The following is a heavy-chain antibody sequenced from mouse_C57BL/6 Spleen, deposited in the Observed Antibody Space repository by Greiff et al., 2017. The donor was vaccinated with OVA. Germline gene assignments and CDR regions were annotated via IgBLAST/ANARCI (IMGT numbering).Heavy chain of an antibody. CDR1: GYAFSSSW. J-gene: IGHJ4*01. Sequence: VKLQQSGPELVKPGASVKISCKASGYAFSSSWMNWVKQRPGQGLEWIGRIYPGDGATNYNGKFKGKATLTADKSSSTAYMQLSSLRSEDSAVYFCAREPYYAMDYWGQGTSVTVSS. CDR2: IYPGDGAT. CDR3: AREPYYAMDY. V-gene: IGHV1-82*01.